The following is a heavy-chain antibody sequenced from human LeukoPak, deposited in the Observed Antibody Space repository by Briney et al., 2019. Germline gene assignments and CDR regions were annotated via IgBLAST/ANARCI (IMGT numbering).Heavy chain of an antibody. CDR3: ARDQTLKTITIFGVVKNAFDI. CDR2: MNPNSGNT. CDR1: GYTFTSYD. Sequence: EASVKVSCKASGYTFTSYDINWVRQATGQGLEWMGWMNPNSGNTGYAQKFQGRVTMTRNTSISTAYMELSSLRSEDTAVYYCARDQTLKTITIFGVVKNAFDIWGQGTMVTVSS. D-gene: IGHD3-3*01. J-gene: IGHJ3*02. V-gene: IGHV1-8*01.